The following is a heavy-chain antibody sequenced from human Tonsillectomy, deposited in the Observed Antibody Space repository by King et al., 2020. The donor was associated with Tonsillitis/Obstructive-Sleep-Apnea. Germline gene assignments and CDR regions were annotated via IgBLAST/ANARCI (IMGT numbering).Heavy chain of an antibody. CDR1: GGTFSSYA. Sequence: VQLVQSGAEVKKPGSSVKVSCKASGGTFSSYAISWVRQAPGQGLEWMGGIIPIFGTANYAQKFQGRVTITADESTSTAYMELSSLRSEDTAVNYCERAYSGYDSRSGDEYFQHWGQGTLVTVSS. CDR3: ERAYSGYDSRSGDEYFQH. J-gene: IGHJ1*01. CDR2: IIPIFGTA. D-gene: IGHD5-12*01. V-gene: IGHV1-69*12.